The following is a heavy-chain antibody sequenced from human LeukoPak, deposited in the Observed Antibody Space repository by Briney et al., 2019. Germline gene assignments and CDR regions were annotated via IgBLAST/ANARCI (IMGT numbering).Heavy chain of an antibody. D-gene: IGHD2-2*02. V-gene: IGHV6-1*01. CDR3: ARDGGYCSSTSCYTTFAYYYYGMDV. J-gene: IGHJ6*02. Sequence: SQTLSLTCAISGDSVSSNSAAWSWIRQSPSRGLEWLGRTYYRSKWYNDYAVSVKSRITINPDTSKNQFSLQLNSVTPEDTAVYYCARDGGYCSSTSCYTTFAYYYYGMDVWGQGTTVTVSS. CDR2: TYYRSKWYN. CDR1: GDSVSSNSAA.